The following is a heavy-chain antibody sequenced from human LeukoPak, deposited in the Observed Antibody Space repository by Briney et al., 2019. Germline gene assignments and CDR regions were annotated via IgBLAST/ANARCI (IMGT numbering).Heavy chain of an antibody. V-gene: IGHV4-59*11. D-gene: IGHD3-22*01. CDR1: AGSISGHS. CDR3: ARGDSPSDYYDSSGSYFDY. Sequence: SETLSLTCTASAGSISGHSWNWIRQPPGKGLEWIGDIYYSGSTRYNPSLESRVTISLDTSKNQFSLSLTSVTAADTAVYYCARGDSPSDYYDSSGSYFDYWGQGTLVTVSS. J-gene: IGHJ4*02. CDR2: IYYSGST.